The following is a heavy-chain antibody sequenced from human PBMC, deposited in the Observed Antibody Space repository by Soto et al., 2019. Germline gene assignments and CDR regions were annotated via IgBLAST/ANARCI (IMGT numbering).Heavy chain of an antibody. Sequence: SGPTLVNPTQTLTLTCTFSGFSLSTSGVGVGWIRQPPGKALEWLALIYWDDDKRYSPSLRSRLTVTKDTSKNQVVLTMTNMDPVDTATYYCIQSRCGGDCLQSYASHYYYGMDVWGQGTTVTVSS. V-gene: IGHV2-5*02. CDR1: GFSLSTSGVG. CDR2: IYWDDDK. CDR3: IQSRCGGDCLQSYASHYYYGMDV. J-gene: IGHJ6*02. D-gene: IGHD2-21*02.